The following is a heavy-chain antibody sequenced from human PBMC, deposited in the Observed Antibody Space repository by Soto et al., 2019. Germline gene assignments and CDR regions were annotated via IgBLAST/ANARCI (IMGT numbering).Heavy chain of an antibody. D-gene: IGHD6-13*01. J-gene: IGHJ5*02. CDR2: IIPNFGTA. CDR3: ARDGGGRAAAGMVS. CDR1: GGTFSSYA. Sequence: GASVKVSCKASGGTFSSYAISWVRQAPGQGLEWMGGIIPNFGTANYAQKFQGRVTMTADKSTDTAYIELSSLIFEDTAVYYCARDGGGRAAAGMVSWGQGTRVTVSS. V-gene: IGHV1-69*06.